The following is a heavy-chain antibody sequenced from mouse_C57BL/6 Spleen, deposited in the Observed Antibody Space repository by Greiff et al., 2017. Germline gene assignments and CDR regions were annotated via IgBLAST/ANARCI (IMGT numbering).Heavy chain of an antibody. Sequence: EVMLVESGGGLVKPGGSLKLSCAASGFTFSDYGMHWVRQAPEKGLEWVAYISSGSSTIYYADPVKGRFTISRDNAQNTLFLQMTRLRSEDTAMYYCARPDYYGSRNFDVWGTGTTVTVSS. D-gene: IGHD1-1*01. CDR2: ISSGSSTI. V-gene: IGHV5-17*01. J-gene: IGHJ1*03. CDR3: ARPDYYGSRNFDV. CDR1: GFTFSDYG.